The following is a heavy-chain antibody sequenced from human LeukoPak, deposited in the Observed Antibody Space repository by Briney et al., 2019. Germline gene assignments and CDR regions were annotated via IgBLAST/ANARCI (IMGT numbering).Heavy chain of an antibody. CDR1: AGSISSSSYS. CDR2: ISHSGST. Sequence: TSETLSLTCTVSAGSISSSSYSWSWIRQPPGKGLEWIGEISHSGSTIYNPSLKSRVTISVDRSKKQFSLTLSSVTAADTAVYFCARVNREQLRARDYYYYMDVWGKGATVTISS. J-gene: IGHJ6*03. D-gene: IGHD1-26*01. CDR3: ARVNREQLRARDYYYYMDV. V-gene: IGHV4-39*07.